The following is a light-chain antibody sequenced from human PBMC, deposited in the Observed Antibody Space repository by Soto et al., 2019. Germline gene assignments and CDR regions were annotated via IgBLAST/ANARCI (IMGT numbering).Light chain of an antibody. CDR2: DAY. V-gene: IGKV3-11*01. Sequence: EIFLTQSPATLSLSLWEIATLSCRASQSISVYLAWYQQKLGQAPRLLISDAYNRATGIPARFSGSGSGTEFTLTITSLQPEDFATYYCLQHNIYPLTFGGGTKVDI. CDR3: LQHNIYPLT. J-gene: IGKJ4*01. CDR1: QSISVY.